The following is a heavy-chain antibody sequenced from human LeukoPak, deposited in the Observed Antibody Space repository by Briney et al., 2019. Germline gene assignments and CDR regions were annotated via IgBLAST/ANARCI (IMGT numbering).Heavy chain of an antibody. V-gene: IGHV3-30*02. Sequence: PGGSLRLSCAASGFTFSSYGMHWVRQAPGKGLEWVAFIRYDGSNKYYADSVKGRFTISRDNSKNTLYLQMNSLRAEDTAVYYCAKRGGSYGYYYYYYMDVWGKGTTVTVSS. J-gene: IGHJ6*03. CDR1: GFTFSSYG. CDR3: AKRGGSYGYYYYYYMDV. D-gene: IGHD1-26*01. CDR2: IRYDGSNK.